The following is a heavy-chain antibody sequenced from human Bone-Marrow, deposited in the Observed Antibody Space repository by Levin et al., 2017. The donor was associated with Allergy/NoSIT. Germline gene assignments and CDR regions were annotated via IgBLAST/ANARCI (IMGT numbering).Heavy chain of an antibody. V-gene: IGHV1-3*04. CDR2: INTGSGET. Sequence: GESLKISCKASGYSFTSYAMHWVRQAPGQRPEWMGWINTGSGETKFLQNFQGRVILTRDISASTAYMELPSLSPEDTAVYYCAAIDYGDYWGQGTLVKVSS. CDR3: AAIDYGDY. D-gene: IGHD2-21*01. CDR1: GYSFTSYA. J-gene: IGHJ4*02.